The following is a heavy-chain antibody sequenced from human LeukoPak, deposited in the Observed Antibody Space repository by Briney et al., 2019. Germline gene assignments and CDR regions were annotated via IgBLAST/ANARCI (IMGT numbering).Heavy chain of an antibody. D-gene: IGHD3-10*01. J-gene: IGHJ4*02. Sequence: GGSLRLSCAASGFTFSSYSMNWVRQAPGKGLEWVSSISSSSSYIYYADSVKGRFTISRDNAKNSLYLQMNSLRAEDTAVYYCAREHVKYYYGSGSYSPIDYWGQGTLVTVSS. CDR1: GFTFSSYS. CDR2: ISSSSSYI. CDR3: AREHVKYYYGSGSYSPIDY. V-gene: IGHV3-21*01.